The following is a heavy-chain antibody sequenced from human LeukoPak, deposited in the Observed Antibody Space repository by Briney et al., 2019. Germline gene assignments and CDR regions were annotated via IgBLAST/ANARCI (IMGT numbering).Heavy chain of an antibody. Sequence: PSETLSLTCAVYGGSFSGYYWSWIRQPPGKGLEWIGEINHSGTTNYNPSLKSRVTISVDTSKNQFSLKLSSVTAADTAVYYCARLFPSRVWNYGLGAFDIWGQGPMVTVSS. D-gene: IGHD1-7*01. J-gene: IGHJ3*02. CDR1: GGSFSGYY. CDR3: ARLFPSRVWNYGLGAFDI. CDR2: INHSGTT. V-gene: IGHV4-34*01.